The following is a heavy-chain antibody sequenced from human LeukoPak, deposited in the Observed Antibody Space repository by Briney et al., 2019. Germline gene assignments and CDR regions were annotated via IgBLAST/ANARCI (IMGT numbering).Heavy chain of an antibody. D-gene: IGHD5-12*01. J-gene: IGHJ4*02. CDR1: GFTFSSYS. Sequence: PGGSLRLSCAASGFTFSSYSMNWVRQAPGKGLEWVSVIYSGGNTYYADSVKGRFTISRDSSKNTLYLQMNSLRAEDTAVYYCARDGDSGYGGGFDYWGQGTLVTVSS. V-gene: IGHV3-66*01. CDR2: IYSGGNT. CDR3: ARDGDSGYGGGFDY.